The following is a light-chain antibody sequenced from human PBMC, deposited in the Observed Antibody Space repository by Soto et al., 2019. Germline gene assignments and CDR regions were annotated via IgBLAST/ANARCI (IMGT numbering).Light chain of an antibody. CDR1: QSVSSSY. J-gene: IGKJ5*01. CDR2: GAS. V-gene: IGKV3-20*01. Sequence: EIVLTQSPGTLSLSPGERATLSCRASQSVSSSYLAWYQKKPGQAPRLLIYGASSRATGIPDRFSGSGSGTDFTHTISRLEPEDFAVYYCQQSITFGQGTRLEIK. CDR3: QQSIT.